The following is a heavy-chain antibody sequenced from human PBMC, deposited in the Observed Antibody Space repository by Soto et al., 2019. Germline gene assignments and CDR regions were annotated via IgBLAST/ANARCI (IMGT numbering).Heavy chain of an antibody. CDR1: GYTFTSYA. CDR2: ISGYNGNT. CDR3: ARERGWYFDL. J-gene: IGHJ2*01. D-gene: IGHD3-10*01. V-gene: IGHV1-18*01. Sequence: QVQVVQSGAEVKKPGASVKVSCKASGYTFTSYAISWVRQAPGQGVEWMGWISGYNGNTNYAQNLQDRVIMTTDTSTSTAYMELRSLRSDDTAVYYCARERGWYFDLWGRGTLVTVSS.